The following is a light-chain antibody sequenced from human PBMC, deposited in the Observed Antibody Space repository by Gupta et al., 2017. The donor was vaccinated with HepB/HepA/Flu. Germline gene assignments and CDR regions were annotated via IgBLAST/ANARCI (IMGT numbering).Light chain of an antibody. CDR1: SSNIGSNT. CDR2: SNN. Sequence: QSVLPQPPSASGTPGQRVTIPCSGSSSNIGSNTVNWYQQLPGTAPKLLIYSNNQRPSGVPDRFSGSKSGTSASLAISGLQSEDEADYYCAAWDDSLNGHYVFGTGTKVTVL. J-gene: IGLJ1*01. V-gene: IGLV1-44*01. CDR3: AAWDDSLNGHYV.